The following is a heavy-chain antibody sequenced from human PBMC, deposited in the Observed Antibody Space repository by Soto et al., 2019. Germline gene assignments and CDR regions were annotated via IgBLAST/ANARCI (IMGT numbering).Heavy chain of an antibody. CDR3: ARDPFNYYDSSGYYYYYYGMDV. D-gene: IGHD3-22*01. CDR2: IYYSGST. V-gene: IGHV4-30-4*01. Sequence: SETLSLTCTVSGGSISSGDYYWSWIRQPPGKGLEWIGYIYYSGSTYYNPSLKSRVTISVDTSKNQFSLKLSSVTAADTAVYYCARDPFNYYDSSGYYYYYYGMDVWGQGTTVTVSS. J-gene: IGHJ6*02. CDR1: GGSISSGDYY.